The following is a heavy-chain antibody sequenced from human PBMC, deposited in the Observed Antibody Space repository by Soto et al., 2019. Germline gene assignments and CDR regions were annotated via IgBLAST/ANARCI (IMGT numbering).Heavy chain of an antibody. CDR3: ARPVLETGFLEWLLGLDY. Sequence: SETLSLTCTVSGGSISSGDYYWSWIRQPPGKGLEWIGYIYYSGSTYYNPSLKSRVTISVDTSKNQFSLKLSSVPASDTAVYYCARPVLETGFLEWLLGLDYWCQGTLVTVYS. CDR1: GGSISSGDYY. D-gene: IGHD3-3*01. V-gene: IGHV4-30-4*01. CDR2: IYYSGST. J-gene: IGHJ4*02.